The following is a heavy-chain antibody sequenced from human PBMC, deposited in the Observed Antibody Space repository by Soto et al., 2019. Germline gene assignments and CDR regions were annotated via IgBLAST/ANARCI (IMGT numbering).Heavy chain of an antibody. D-gene: IGHD3-22*01. CDR3: AXIQRISMIVVSKPYFDY. CDR1: GFSLSNPRMG. V-gene: IGHV2-26*01. Sequence: SGPTLVNPTETLTLTCTASGFSLSNPRMGVSWIRQPPGKALEWLAHIFSNDEKSYSTSLKSRLTISRDTSKSQVVLTMTNMDPVDTATYYCAXIQRISMIVVSKPYFDYWGQGALVTVSS. CDR2: IFSNDEK. J-gene: IGHJ4*02.